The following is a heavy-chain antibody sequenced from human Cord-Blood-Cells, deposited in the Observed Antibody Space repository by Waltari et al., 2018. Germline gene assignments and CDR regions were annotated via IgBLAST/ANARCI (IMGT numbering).Heavy chain of an antibody. CDR2: MKSKTDGGTT. D-gene: IGHD3-16*01. CDR1: GFTFSNAW. J-gene: IGHJ3*02. CDR3: TTDKRGAFDI. V-gene: IGHV3-15*01. Sequence: EVQLVESGGGLVKPGGSLRLSCAASGFTFSNAWMSWVRQAPGKGLEWVGRMKSKTDGGTTDYAAPVKGRFTISRDDSKNTLYLQMNSLKTEDTAVYYCTTDKRGAFDIWGQGTMVTVSS.